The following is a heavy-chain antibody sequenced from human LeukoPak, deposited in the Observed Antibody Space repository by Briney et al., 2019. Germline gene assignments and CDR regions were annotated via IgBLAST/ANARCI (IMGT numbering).Heavy chain of an antibody. D-gene: IGHD2-2*01. CDR3: AKDRRYCSSTSCHGLYYYYYMDV. J-gene: IGHJ6*03. CDR1: GFTFSSYS. CDR2: ISSSSSYI. V-gene: IGHV3-21*04. Sequence: GGSLRLSCAASGFTFSSYSMNWVRQAPGKGLEWVSSISSSSSYIYYADSVKGRFTISRDNAKNSLYLQMNSLRAEDTAVYYCAKDRRYCSSTSCHGLYYYYYMDVWGKGTTVTVSS.